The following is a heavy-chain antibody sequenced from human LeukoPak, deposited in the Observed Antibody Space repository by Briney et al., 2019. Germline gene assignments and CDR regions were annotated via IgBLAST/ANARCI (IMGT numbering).Heavy chain of an antibody. Sequence: SETLSPTCTVSGGSISSSSYYWGWIRQPPGKGLEWIGSIYYSGSTYYNPSLKSRVTISVDTSKNQFSLKLSSVTAADTAVYYCARHRTIYYDNGGYWVWGQGTLVTVSS. CDR2: IYYSGST. D-gene: IGHD3-22*01. V-gene: IGHV4-39*01. CDR3: ARHRTIYYDNGGYWV. J-gene: IGHJ4*02. CDR1: GGSISSSSYY.